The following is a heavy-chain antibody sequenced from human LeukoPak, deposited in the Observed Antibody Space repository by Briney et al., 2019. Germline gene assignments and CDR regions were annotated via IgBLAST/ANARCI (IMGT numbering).Heavy chain of an antibody. CDR1: GGTFGSYA. V-gene: IGHV1-69*05. Sequence: GSSVKVSCKTSGGTFGSYAISWVRQAPGQGLEWMGGIIPIFGTANYAQKFQGRVTITTDESTSTAYMELSSLRSEDTAVYYCARGGPILTYSGSYYPKNFDYWGQGTLVTVSS. CDR2: IIPIFGTA. J-gene: IGHJ4*02. CDR3: ARGGPILTYSGSYYPKNFDY. D-gene: IGHD1-26*01.